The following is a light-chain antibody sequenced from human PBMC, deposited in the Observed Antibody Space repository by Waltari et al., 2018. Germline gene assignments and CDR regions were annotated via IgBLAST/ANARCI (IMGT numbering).Light chain of an antibody. V-gene: IGLV2-11*01. CDR3: CSYAGNYLRV. Sequence: QSALTQPRSLSGSPRQSVTISCTGTSSDVGGYNYVSWYQQYPGRAPKVVFYNVSKRPSGVPDRFSGSKSGNTASLTISGLQAEDEADYYCCSYAGNYLRVFGGGTRLTVL. CDR1: SSDVGGYNY. CDR2: NVS. J-gene: IGLJ3*02.